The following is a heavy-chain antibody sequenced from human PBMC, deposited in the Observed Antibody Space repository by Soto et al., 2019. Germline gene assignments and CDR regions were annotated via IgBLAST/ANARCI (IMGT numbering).Heavy chain of an antibody. J-gene: IGHJ4*02. CDR1: GFTFSSYA. D-gene: IGHD3-22*01. V-gene: IGHV3-23*01. Sequence: PWGSLRLSCAASGFTFSSYAMSWVRQAPGKGLEWVSAISGSGGSTYYADSVKGRFTISRDNSKNTLYLQMNSLRAEDTAVYYCAKGTYYYDSSGYGYFDYWGQGILVNVSS. CDR2: ISGSGGST. CDR3: AKGTYYYDSSGYGYFDY.